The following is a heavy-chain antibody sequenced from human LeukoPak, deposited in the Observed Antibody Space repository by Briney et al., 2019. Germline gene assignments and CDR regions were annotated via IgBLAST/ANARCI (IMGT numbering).Heavy chain of an antibody. CDR1: GFTFSSYS. D-gene: IGHD3-3*01. CDR2: ISWNSGSI. Sequence: GGSLRLSCAASGFTFSSYSMNWVRQAPGKGLEWVSGISWNSGSIGYADSVKGRFTISRDNTKNSLYLQMNSLRAEDTALYYCAKGSSGYYSYNWFDPWGQGTLVTVSS. J-gene: IGHJ5*02. CDR3: AKGSSGYYSYNWFDP. V-gene: IGHV3-9*01.